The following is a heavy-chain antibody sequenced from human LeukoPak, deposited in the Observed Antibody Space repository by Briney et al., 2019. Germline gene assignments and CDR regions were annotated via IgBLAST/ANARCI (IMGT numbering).Heavy chain of an antibody. J-gene: IGHJ4*02. CDR2: IYPGDSDT. D-gene: IGHD6-13*01. Sequence: GESLKISCKGSGYSFTSYWIGCVRQKPGKGVVWLGIIYPGDSDTRYTPSFQGQVTISADKSISTACLQWSSLKASDTAMYYCAAGMAARGKYYFDYWGQGTLVTVSS. CDR1: GYSFTSYW. V-gene: IGHV5-51*01. CDR3: AAGMAARGKYYFDY.